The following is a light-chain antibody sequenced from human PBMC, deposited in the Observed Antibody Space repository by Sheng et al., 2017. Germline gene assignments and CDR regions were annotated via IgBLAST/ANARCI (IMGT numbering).Light chain of an antibody. V-gene: IGKV4-1*01. CDR2: WAS. CDR1: QSLLSTNNKNY. CDR3: QQYYGAPIT. Sequence: DIVMTQSPDSLAVSLGERATINCKASQSLLSTNNKNYLAWYQQKPGQPPQLLISWASTRESGVPDRLSGSGSGTDFTLTISSLQTEDVAVYYCQQYYGAPITFGQGTRLE. J-gene: IGKJ5*01.